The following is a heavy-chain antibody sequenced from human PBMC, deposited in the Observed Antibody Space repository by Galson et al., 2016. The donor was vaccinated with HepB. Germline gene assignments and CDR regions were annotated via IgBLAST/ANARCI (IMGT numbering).Heavy chain of an antibody. J-gene: IGHJ4*02. CDR1: GFTFSSFS. V-gene: IGHV3-23*01. CDR2: ITGNGGNL. D-gene: IGHD6-19*01. Sequence: SLRLSCAASGFTFSSFSMVWVRQAPGKGLEWVAFITGNGGNLFYADSVKGRFTISRDNLENTVYLQMNNLRAEDTAVYYCAKRITSVCQWLAAFDFWCQGTRFTVSS. CDR3: AKRITSVCQWLAAFDF.